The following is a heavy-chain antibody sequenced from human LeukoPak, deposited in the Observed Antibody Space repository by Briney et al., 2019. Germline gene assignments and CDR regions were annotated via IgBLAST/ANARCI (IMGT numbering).Heavy chain of an antibody. CDR2: ISSSSSYI. CDR1: GFTFSSYS. D-gene: IGHD3-10*01. CDR3: ASRRGYYGSGSYYNVGAYYFDY. V-gene: IGHV3-21*01. J-gene: IGHJ4*02. Sequence: PGGSLRLSCAASGFTFSSYSMNWVRQAPGKGLEWVSSISSSSSYIYYADSVKGRFTISRDNAKNSLYLQVNSLRAEDTAVYYCASRRGYYGSGSYYNVGAYYFDYWGQGTLVTVSS.